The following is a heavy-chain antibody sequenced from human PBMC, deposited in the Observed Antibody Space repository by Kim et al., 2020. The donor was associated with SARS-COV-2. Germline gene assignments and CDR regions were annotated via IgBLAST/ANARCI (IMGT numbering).Heavy chain of an antibody. CDR2: ISSSSSTI. CDR3: AREKRRDGYNFHPHDAFDI. CDR1: GFTFSSYS. Sequence: GGSLRLSCAASGFTFSSYSMNWVRQAPGKGLEWVSYISSSSSTIYYADSVKGRFTISRDNAKNSLYLQMNSLRDEDTAVYYCAREKRRDGYNFHPHDAFDIWGQGTMVTVSS. V-gene: IGHV3-48*02. J-gene: IGHJ3*02. D-gene: IGHD5-12*01.